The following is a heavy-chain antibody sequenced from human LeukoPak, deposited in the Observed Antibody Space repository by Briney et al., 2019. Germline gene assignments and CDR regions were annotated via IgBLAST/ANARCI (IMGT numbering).Heavy chain of an antibody. Sequence: PSETLSLTCAVYGGSISGYYWSWIRQPPGKGLEWIGEINHSGSTNYNPSLKSRVTISVDTSKNQFSLQLSSVTAADTAVYYCASVGRINTMVRGVKRGNFDYWGQGTLVTVSS. V-gene: IGHV4-34*01. D-gene: IGHD3-10*01. J-gene: IGHJ4*02. CDR3: ASVGRINTMVRGVKRGNFDY. CDR2: INHSGST. CDR1: GGSISGYY.